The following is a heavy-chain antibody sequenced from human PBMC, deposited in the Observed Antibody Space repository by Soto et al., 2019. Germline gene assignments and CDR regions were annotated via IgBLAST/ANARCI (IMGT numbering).Heavy chain of an antibody. Sequence: QVQLQQSGPGLVKPSQTLSLTCAISGDSVSTNSATWDWIRQSPSRGLEWLGRTYYRSKWNNDYAASVKGRITINPDPSNKQRSLQLTSVSPDDTAVYYCARLIGNSWLDSWGQGTLVTVSS. CDR1: GDSVSTNSAT. V-gene: IGHV6-1*01. J-gene: IGHJ5*01. CDR2: TYYRSKWNN. CDR3: ARLIGNSWLDS. D-gene: IGHD2-8*01.